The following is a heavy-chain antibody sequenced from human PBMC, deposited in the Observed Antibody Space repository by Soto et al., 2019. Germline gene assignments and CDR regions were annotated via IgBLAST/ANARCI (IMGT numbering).Heavy chain of an antibody. Sequence: SETLSLTCTVSGGSISSRSYYWGRIRQPPGKGLEWIGNTNYRGPTYYNPSLKSRVTISVDTSKNQFSLKLASVTAADTAVYYCARDYGDYQFDYWGQGTLVTVSS. CDR1: GGSISSRSYY. D-gene: IGHD4-17*01. CDR3: ARDYGDYQFDY. CDR2: TNYRGPT. J-gene: IGHJ4*02. V-gene: IGHV4-39*02.